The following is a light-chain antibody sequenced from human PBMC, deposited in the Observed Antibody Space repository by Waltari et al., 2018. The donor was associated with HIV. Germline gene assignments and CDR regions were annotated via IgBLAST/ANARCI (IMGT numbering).Light chain of an antibody. J-gene: IGLJ2*01. CDR2: RNN. CDR1: SSNTGSNY. V-gene: IGLV1-47*01. CDR3: AAWDDSLSGPV. Sequence: QSVLTQPPSASGTPGQRVTISCSGSSSNTGSNYVYWYQQLPGTAPKLLIYRNNQRPSGVPDRFSCSKSGTSASLAISGLRSEDEADYYCAAWDDSLSGPVVGGGTKLTVL.